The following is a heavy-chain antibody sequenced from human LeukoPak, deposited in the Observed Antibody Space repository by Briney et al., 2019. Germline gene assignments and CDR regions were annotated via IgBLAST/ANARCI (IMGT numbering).Heavy chain of an antibody. V-gene: IGHV1-3*01. CDR3: ARGCGGDCPNAEYFQH. Sequence: GASVKVSCKASGYTFTSYAMHWVRQAPGQRLEWMGWINAGNGNTKYSQKFQGRVTITRDTSASTAYMELSSLRSEDTAVYCARGCGGDCPNAEYFQHWGQGTLVTVSS. D-gene: IGHD2-21*02. CDR1: GYTFTSYA. J-gene: IGHJ1*01. CDR2: INAGNGNT.